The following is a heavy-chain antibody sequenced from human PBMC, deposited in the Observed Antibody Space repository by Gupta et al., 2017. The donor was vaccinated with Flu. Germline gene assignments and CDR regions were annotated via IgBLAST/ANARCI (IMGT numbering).Heavy chain of an antibody. CDR2: IIPLFGTA. J-gene: IGHJ4*02. D-gene: IGHD4-17*01. V-gene: IGHV1-69*01. Sequence: APGDAREWMGGIIPLFGTADYAQKFQGRVTITADESASTAYMELSSLRSEDTAVYYCARENPYDYGDSGYFDYWGQGTLVTVSS. CDR3: ARENPYDYGDSGYFDY.